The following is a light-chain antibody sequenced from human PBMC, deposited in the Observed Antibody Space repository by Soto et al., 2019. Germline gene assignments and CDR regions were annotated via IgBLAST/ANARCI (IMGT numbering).Light chain of an antibody. J-gene: IGKJ4*01. CDR3: QKHSSVPFT. V-gene: IGKV1-27*01. CDR1: QGIRNS. Sequence: DIQMTQSPSFLSASVGDRVTITCRASQGIRNSLAWYQHKPWKVPKLLIYAASTLYSGVSSRFSGSGSGTDFTLTIGSLQPEDVAVYYCQKHSSVPFTFGGGTKVEIK. CDR2: AAS.